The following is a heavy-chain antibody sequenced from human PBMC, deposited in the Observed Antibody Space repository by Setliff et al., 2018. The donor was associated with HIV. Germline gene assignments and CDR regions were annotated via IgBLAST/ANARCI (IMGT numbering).Heavy chain of an antibody. CDR1: GFAVSGNY. V-gene: IGHV4-38-2*01. Sequence: PGGSLRLSCAASGFAVSGNYMSWVRQAPGKGLEWIGSLYHSGTNFYNPSLKSRVTISLDTSTNRFSLKLNSVTAADTAIYYCARQVGSQYSYWAYYFDSWGQGALVTVSS. CDR3: ARQVGSQYSYWAYYFDS. D-gene: IGHD5-18*01. J-gene: IGHJ4*02. CDR2: LYHSGTN.